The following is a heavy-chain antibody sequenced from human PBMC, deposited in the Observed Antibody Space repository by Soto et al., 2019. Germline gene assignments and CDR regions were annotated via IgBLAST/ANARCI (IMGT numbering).Heavy chain of an antibody. Sequence: EVQLLESGGGLVQPGGSLRLSCAASVFTFSSYAMSWVRQAPGKGLEWVSAIGGGGGSTYYADSVKGRFTISRDNSKNTLYLQLNSLRAEDTAVYYCAKDRDFGYCSGGSCFTPFDFWGQGTLVTVSS. V-gene: IGHV3-23*01. D-gene: IGHD2-15*01. J-gene: IGHJ4*02. CDR1: VFTFSSYA. CDR3: AKDRDFGYCSGGSCFTPFDF. CDR2: IGGGGGST.